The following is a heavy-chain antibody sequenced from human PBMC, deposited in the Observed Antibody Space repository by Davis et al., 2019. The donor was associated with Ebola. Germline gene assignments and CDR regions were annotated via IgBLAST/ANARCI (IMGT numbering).Heavy chain of an antibody. J-gene: IGHJ6*02. V-gene: IGHV3-30-3*01. CDR2: ISYDGSNK. D-gene: IGHD6-19*01. Sequence: GGSLRLSCTASGFTFSSYAMHWVRQAPGKGLEWVTVISYDGSNKYYADSVKGRFTISRDNSKNTLYLQMNSLGAEDTAVYYCARDPVDSSGLLYYYYGMDVWGQGTTVTVSS. CDR3: ARDPVDSSGLLYYYYGMDV. CDR1: GFTFSSYA.